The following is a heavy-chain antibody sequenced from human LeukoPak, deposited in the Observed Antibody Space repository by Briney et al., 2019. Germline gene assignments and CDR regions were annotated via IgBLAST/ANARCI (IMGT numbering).Heavy chain of an antibody. CDR1: GFTFSIYA. V-gene: IGHV3-23*01. CDR2: ISGGGDST. J-gene: IGHJ2*01. CDR3: AREVPYFDL. Sequence: GGSLRLSCAASGFTFSIYAMGWVRQAPGKGLEWVSVISGGGDSTYYADSVKGRFTISRDTSKNTLYLEMNSLRAEDTALYYCAREVPYFDLWGRGTLVTVSS.